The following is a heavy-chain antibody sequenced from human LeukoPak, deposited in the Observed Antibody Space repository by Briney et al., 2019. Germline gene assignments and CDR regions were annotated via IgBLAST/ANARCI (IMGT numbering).Heavy chain of an antibody. Sequence: ASVNVSCKASQYTFTSYDINWVRQATGRGLEWMGWTNPHSGNRGNAQKFQGRVSKTRNTSTTTAYMELTSLRSDDTAVYYCARRRYYDVSTGYVGWFDPWGQGTPVTVSS. D-gene: IGHD3-9*01. CDR3: ARRRYYDVSTGYVGWFDP. CDR1: QYTFTSYD. CDR2: TNPHSGNR. J-gene: IGHJ5*02. V-gene: IGHV1-8*01.